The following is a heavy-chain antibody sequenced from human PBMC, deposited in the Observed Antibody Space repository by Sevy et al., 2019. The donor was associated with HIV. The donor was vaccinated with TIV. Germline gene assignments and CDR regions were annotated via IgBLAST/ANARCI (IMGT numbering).Heavy chain of an antibody. CDR2: ISSNGGST. CDR1: RFTFSSYA. V-gene: IGHV3-64*01. CDR3: ARGNAGYSSSFIDY. D-gene: IGHD6-6*01. J-gene: IGHJ4*02. Sequence: GGSLRLSCAASRFTFSSYAMHWVRQAPGKGLEYVSSISSNGGSTYYASSVKGRFTISRDNSKNTLYLQMGSLRAEDMALYYCARGNAGYSSSFIDYWGQGTLVTVSS.